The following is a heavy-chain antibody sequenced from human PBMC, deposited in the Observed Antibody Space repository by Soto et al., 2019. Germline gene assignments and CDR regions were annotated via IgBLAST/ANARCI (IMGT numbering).Heavy chain of an antibody. Sequence: GGSLRLSRAVSGFTFSSHAMSWVRQAPGKGLEWVSAVSEDGGSTNYADSVKGRFTISRDNTKNSVYLQMNSLRAEDTALYYCASGGGWSFDHWGQGTLVTVSS. CDR3: ASGGGWSFDH. CDR1: GFTFSSHA. D-gene: IGHD6-19*01. V-gene: IGHV3-23*01. J-gene: IGHJ4*02. CDR2: VSEDGGST.